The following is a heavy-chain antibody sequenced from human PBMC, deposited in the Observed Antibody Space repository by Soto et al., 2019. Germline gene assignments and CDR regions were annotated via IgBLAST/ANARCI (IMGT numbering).Heavy chain of an antibody. Sequence: PGGSLRLSCAASGFTFSSYWMSWVRHAPGKGLEWVANIKQDGSEKYYVDSVKGRFTISRDNAKNSLYLQMNSLRAEDTAVYYCARLRGAYNWNYQEYHYYGMDVWGQGTTVTVSS. CDR2: IKQDGSEK. V-gene: IGHV3-7*01. D-gene: IGHD1-7*01. CDR1: GFTFSSYW. J-gene: IGHJ6*02. CDR3: ARLRGAYNWNYQEYHYYGMDV.